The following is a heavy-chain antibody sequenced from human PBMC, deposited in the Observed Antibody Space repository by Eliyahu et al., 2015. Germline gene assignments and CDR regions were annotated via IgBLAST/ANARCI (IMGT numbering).Heavy chain of an antibody. D-gene: IGHD4-17*01. CDR1: GIXISSSIDY. V-gene: IGHV4-39*01. CDR2: VYFNGYT. Sequence: QLQLQESGPRLVKPSETLSLTCTVSGIXISSSIDYWGWIRQSPVKGLEWIGSVYFNGYTYYSPALKSRVTLSVDTSRNQFSLQLSSVTAADTAVYYCARHFSDYGPLYINVWGQGTTVTVSS. CDR3: ARHFSDYGPLYINV. J-gene: IGHJ6*02.